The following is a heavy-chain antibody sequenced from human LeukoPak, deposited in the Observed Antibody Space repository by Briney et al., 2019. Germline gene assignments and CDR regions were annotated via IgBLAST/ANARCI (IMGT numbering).Heavy chain of an antibody. CDR1: GFPFSSHW. CDR2: INQDGSEK. Sequence: PEGSLRLSCAASGFPFSSHWLSWFRQSPGKGLEWVAHINQDGSEKYYVDSVKGRFTISRDNARNSRYLQMNSLRAEDTAVYYCARDPPLYYGSGTVGSYFDYWGQGTLVTVSS. CDR3: ARDPPLYYGSGTVGSYFDY. J-gene: IGHJ4*02. V-gene: IGHV3-7*01. D-gene: IGHD3-10*01.